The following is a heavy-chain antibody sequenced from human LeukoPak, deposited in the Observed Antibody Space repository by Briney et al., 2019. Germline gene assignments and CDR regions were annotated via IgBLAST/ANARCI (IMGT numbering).Heavy chain of an antibody. CDR2: IYPGDSDT. D-gene: IGHD6-19*01. CDR1: GYSFTGYW. J-gene: IGHJ5*02. V-gene: IGHV5-51*01. CDR3: ARRVSVGFDP. Sequence: GESLKISWKGSGYSFTGYWIGWVRQIPGKGLEWMGIIYPGDSDTRYSPSLQGQVTISADKSISTAYLQWSSLKASDTAMYYCARRVSVGFDPWGQGTLVTVSS.